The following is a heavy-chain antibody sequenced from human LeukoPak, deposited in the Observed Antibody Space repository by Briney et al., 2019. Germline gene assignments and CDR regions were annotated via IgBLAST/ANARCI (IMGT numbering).Heavy chain of an antibody. V-gene: IGHV4-4*07. D-gene: IGHD2-2*01. J-gene: IGHJ6*03. CDR1: GGSISSYY. CDR2: IYTSGST. CDR3: ARAPESHRTSWNYYYYYYMDV. Sequence: SETLSLTCNVSGGSISSYYWSWIRQPAGKGLEWIGRIYTSGSTNYSPSLKSRVTMSVDTSKNQFSLKLSSVTAADTAVYYCARAPESHRTSWNYYYYYYMDVWGKGTTVTVSS.